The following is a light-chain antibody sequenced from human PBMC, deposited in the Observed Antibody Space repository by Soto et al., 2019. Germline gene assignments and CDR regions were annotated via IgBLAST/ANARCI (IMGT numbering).Light chain of an antibody. CDR2: QDS. CDR3: QAWDSSTRV. V-gene: IGLV3-1*01. Sequence: SYELTQPPSVSVSPGQTASITCSGDDLGDKFASWYQQKPGQSPVMVIYQDSKRPSGIPERFSGSNSGNTATLTISGTQAMDEADYYCQAWDSSTRVFGGGTKVTVL. J-gene: IGLJ2*01. CDR1: DLGDKF.